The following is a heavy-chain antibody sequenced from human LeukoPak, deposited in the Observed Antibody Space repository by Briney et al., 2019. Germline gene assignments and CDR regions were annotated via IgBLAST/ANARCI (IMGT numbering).Heavy chain of an antibody. CDR3: ARDPSAVTANTYA. Sequence: PGGSLRLSCAASGFIFSNYNMNWVRQAPGKGLEWDSLIFSGGDTQYADSVKDRFTISRDASKNTLYLQMSNLRAEDTAVYYCARDPSAVTANTYAWGQGTLVTVSS. D-gene: IGHD2-2*01. J-gene: IGHJ5*02. CDR1: GFIFSNYN. CDR2: IFSGGDT. V-gene: IGHV3-66*01.